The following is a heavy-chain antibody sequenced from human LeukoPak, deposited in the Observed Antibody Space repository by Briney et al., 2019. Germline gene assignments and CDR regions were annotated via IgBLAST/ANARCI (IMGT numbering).Heavy chain of an antibody. V-gene: IGHV4-59*01. CDR1: GGSISSYY. J-gene: IGHJ4*02. CDR2: IYHTGST. Sequence: SETLSLTCTVSGGSISSYYWSWIRQPPGKGLECIGYIYHTGSTNYNPSLKSRVTISVDTSKNQFSLKLSSVTAADTAVYYCARMTTVTTGIDYWGQGTLVTVSS. D-gene: IGHD4-17*01. CDR3: ARMTTVTTGIDY.